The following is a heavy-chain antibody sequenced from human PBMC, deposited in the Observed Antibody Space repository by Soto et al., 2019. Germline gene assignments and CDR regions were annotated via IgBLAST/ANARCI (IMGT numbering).Heavy chain of an antibody. D-gene: IGHD1-1*01. CDR2: IKYDGSAK. V-gene: IGHV3-7*01. CDR3: ARRNLFDY. J-gene: IGHJ4*02. CDR1: GFTFSDYW. Sequence: EVQLVECGGGLVQPGGSLRRSCAASGFTFSDYWMSWVRQAPGKGLECVASIKYDGSAKYYVDSVKGRFTISRDNAKNSFYLRMNSLRVEDTAVYYCARRNLFDYWGQGTLVTVSS.